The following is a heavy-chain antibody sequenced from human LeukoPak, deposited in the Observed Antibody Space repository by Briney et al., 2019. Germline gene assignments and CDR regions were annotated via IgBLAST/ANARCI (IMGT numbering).Heavy chain of an antibody. CDR2: INSKTDGGTT. D-gene: IGHD3-16*01. CDR3: TTFGYDAFDI. J-gene: IGHJ3*02. Sequence: GGSLRLSCAASGFSFSTYGMNWVRQAPGKGLEWVGRINSKTDGGTTDYAAPVKGRFTISRDDSKNTLYLQMNSLKTEDTAVYYCTTFGYDAFDIWGQGTMVTVSS. V-gene: IGHV3-15*01. CDR1: GFSFSTYG.